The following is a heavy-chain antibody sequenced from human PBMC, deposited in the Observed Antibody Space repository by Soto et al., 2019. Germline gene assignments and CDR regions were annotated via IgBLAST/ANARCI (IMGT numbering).Heavy chain of an antibody. CDR2: ISYDTNNK. CDR1: GFRFSNYG. CDR3: AKETKYYDYVWGGRTKPYWTYDFDS. V-gene: IGHV3-30*18. Sequence: QVQLVESGGGVVQPGKSLRLCCSASGFRFSNYGMHWVRQAPGKGLEWVAVISYDTNNKHYADAVKGRFTVSRDNSRNTLYLEMNDLRTEDTAVYFCAKETKYYDYVWGGRTKPYWTYDFDSWGQGTLVTVSS. J-gene: IGHJ4*02. D-gene: IGHD3-16*01.